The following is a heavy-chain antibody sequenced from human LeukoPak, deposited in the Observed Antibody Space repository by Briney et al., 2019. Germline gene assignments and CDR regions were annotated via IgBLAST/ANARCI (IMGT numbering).Heavy chain of an antibody. CDR1: GGSFSGYY. CDR2: INHSGST. J-gene: IGHJ4*02. D-gene: IGHD6-13*01. CDR3: ARLPRSGQQLVKLDY. V-gene: IGHV4-34*01. Sequence: PSETLSLTCAVYGGSFSGYYWSWIRQPPGKGLEWIGEINHSGSTNYNPSLKSRVTISVDTSKNQFSLKLSSVTAADTAVYYCARLPRSGQQLVKLDYWGQGTLVTVSS.